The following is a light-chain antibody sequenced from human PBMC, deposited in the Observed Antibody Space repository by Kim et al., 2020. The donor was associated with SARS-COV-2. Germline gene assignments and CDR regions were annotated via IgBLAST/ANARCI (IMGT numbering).Light chain of an antibody. J-gene: IGKJ4*01. CDR1: RSVSSRY. V-gene: IGKV3-20*01. CDR3: QQYDSSPHT. CDR2: GAS. Sequence: EIVLTQSPGTLSLSPGERATLSCRASRSVSSRYLAWYQQKPGQAPRLLIYGASSRATGIPDRFSGSGSGTDYTLTISRLEPEDFAVYYCQQYDSSPHTFGGGTKVDIK.